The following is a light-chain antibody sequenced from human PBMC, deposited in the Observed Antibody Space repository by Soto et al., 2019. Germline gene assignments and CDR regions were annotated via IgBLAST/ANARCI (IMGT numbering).Light chain of an antibody. CDR1: QDISNY. CDR3: QQYDNLPPLT. Sequence: DIQMTQSPSSLSASVGDRVTITCQASQDISNYLNWYQQKPGKAPKLLIYDASNLETGVPSRFSGSGSVTDFTVTISSLQPEDIATYYCQQYDNLPPLTFGGGTKVEIK. CDR2: DAS. V-gene: IGKV1-33*01. J-gene: IGKJ4*01.